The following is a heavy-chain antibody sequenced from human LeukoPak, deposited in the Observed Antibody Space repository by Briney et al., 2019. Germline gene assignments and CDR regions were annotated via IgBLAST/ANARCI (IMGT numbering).Heavy chain of an antibody. CDR3: ARGWDYGDVGFDP. CDR1: GGSISSGGYY. J-gene: IGHJ5*02. Sequence: SQTLSLTCTVSGGSISSGGYYWSWLRQHPGKGLEWIGYIYYSGSTYYNPSLKSRVTISVDTSKNQFSLKLSSVTAADTAVYYCARGWDYGDVGFDPWGQGTLVTVSS. CDR2: IYYSGST. D-gene: IGHD4-17*01. V-gene: IGHV4-31*03.